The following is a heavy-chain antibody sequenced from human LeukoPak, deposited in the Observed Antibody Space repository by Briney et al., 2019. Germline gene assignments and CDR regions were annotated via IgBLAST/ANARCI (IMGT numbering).Heavy chain of an antibody. Sequence: GDSLRLSCVASGFTFDFYTMDWLRQAPGKGPEWVASIHDSSNYIHYEDSVRGRFTISRDNTRNSLFLQMEGLRVDDTVVYFCAKDVSGVAEGVDLWGQGTLVTVSS. CDR2: IHDSSNYI. D-gene: IGHD1-14*01. CDR1: GFTFDFYT. V-gene: IGHV3-21*01. J-gene: IGHJ4*01. CDR3: AKDVSGVAEGVDL.